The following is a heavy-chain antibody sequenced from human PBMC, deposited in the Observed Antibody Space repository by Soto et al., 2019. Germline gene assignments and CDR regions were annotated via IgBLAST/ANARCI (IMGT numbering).Heavy chain of an antibody. CDR1: GFTFDDYT. Sequence: GGSLRLSCAASGFTFDDYTMHWVRQTPGKGLEWVSLISWDGDSAYYADSVRGRFTISRDNSKNSLFLQMNNVRAEDAALYFCAKGTRGNSPELDFWG. CDR3: AKGTRGNSPELDF. V-gene: IGHV3-43*01. J-gene: IGHJ6*02. D-gene: IGHD1-1*01. CDR2: ISWDGDSA.